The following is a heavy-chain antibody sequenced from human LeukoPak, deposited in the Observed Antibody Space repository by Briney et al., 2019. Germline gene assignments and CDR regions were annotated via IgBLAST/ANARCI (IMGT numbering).Heavy chain of an antibody. CDR3: ARQIAVAAPFDY. D-gene: IGHD6-19*01. Sequence: PSETLSLTCTVSGGSISSYYWSWIRQPPGKGLEWIGYIYYSGSTNYNPSLKSRVTISVDTSKNQFSLKLSSVTAADTAVYYCARQIAVAAPFDYWGQGTLVTVSS. V-gene: IGHV4-59*01. J-gene: IGHJ4*02. CDR2: IYYSGST. CDR1: GGSISSYY.